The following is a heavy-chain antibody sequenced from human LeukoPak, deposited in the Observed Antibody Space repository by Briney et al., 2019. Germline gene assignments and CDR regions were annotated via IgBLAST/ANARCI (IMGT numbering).Heavy chain of an antibody. D-gene: IGHD2-15*01. Sequence: PSGTLSLTCAVSVGSISSANWWSWVRQPPGKGLEWIGEINHSGSTNYNPSLKSRVTISVDTSKNQFSLKLSSVTAADTAVYYCARAGRSLYYYYYYMDVWGKGTTVTVPS. CDR1: VGSISSANW. CDR3: ARAGRSLYYYYYYMDV. J-gene: IGHJ6*03. V-gene: IGHV4-4*02. CDR2: INHSGST.